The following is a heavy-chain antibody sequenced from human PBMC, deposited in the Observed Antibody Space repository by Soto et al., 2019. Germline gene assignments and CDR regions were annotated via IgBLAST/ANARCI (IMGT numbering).Heavy chain of an antibody. V-gene: IGHV1-18*01. D-gene: IGHD2-8*01. Sequence: QVQLVQSGAEVKNPGASVKVSCKASGYTFTRYGIGWARQAPGQGREWMGWINTYNGNTNYAQNGDGRATLATDTTTSTTYMRVSTPRSHDTAIYCLAMVDVSVNSSPQYARGQGTTVIVSS. CDR2: INTYNGNT. CDR1: GYTFTRYG. CDR3: AMVDVSVNSSPQYA. J-gene: IGHJ6*02.